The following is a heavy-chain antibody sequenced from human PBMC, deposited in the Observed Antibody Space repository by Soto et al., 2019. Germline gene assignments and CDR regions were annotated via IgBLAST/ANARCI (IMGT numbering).Heavy chain of an antibody. CDR3: ARGGSSWSWIDY. CDR2: IWYDGSNK. CDR1: GFTFSTYG. V-gene: IGHV3-33*01. D-gene: IGHD6-13*01. J-gene: IGHJ4*02. Sequence: QVQLVESGGGVVQPGRSLRLSCAASGFTFSTYGIHWVRQAPGKGLEWVAVIWYDGSNKYYADSVKGRFTISRDNSKNTLYLQMNSLRAEDTAVYYCARGGSSWSWIDYWGQGTLVTVSS.